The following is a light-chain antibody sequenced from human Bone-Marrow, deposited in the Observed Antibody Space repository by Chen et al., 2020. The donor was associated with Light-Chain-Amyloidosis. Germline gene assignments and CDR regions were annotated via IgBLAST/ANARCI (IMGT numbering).Light chain of an antibody. CDR3: QQYYSAPFT. CDR2: WAS. V-gene: IGKV4-1*01. Sequence: DIVMTQSPDSLAVSLGERATINCKSSQSVLYSSNNKNYLAWYQQKPGRPPKLLISWASTRESGVPDRFTGSGSGTDFTLTISSLQAEDVAVYYCQQYYSAPFTFGPGTKVNIK. CDR1: QSVLYSSNNKNY. J-gene: IGKJ3*01.